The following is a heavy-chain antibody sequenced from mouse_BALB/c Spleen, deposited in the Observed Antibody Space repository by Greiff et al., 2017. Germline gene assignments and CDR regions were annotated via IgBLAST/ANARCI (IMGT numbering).Heavy chain of an antibody. CDR2: IWSGGST. CDR3: ARNYYGSSPYAMDY. J-gene: IGHJ4*01. Sequence: VKLQESGPGLVQPSQSLSITCTVSGFSLTSYGVHWVRQSPGKGLEWLGVIWSGGSTDYNAAFISRLSISKDNSKSQVFFKMNSLQANDTAIYYCARNYYGSSPYAMDYWGQGTSVTVSS. V-gene: IGHV2-2*02. CDR1: GFSLTSYG. D-gene: IGHD1-1*01.